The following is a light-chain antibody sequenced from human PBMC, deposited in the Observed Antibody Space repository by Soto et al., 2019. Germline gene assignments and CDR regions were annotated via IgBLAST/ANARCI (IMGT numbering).Light chain of an antibody. CDR3: QQSDSTPVYT. Sequence: DIQMTQSPSSLSASVGDRVTITCRASQSISSYLNWYQQKPGKAPKLLIYAASSLQSGVPSRFSGSGSGTDFTLAIISLQHEDFATYYCQQSDSTPVYTFGQGTKLEIK. V-gene: IGKV1-39*01. CDR2: AAS. CDR1: QSISSY. J-gene: IGKJ2*01.